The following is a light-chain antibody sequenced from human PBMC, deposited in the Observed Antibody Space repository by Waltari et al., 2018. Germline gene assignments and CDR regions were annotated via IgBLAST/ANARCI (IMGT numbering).Light chain of an antibody. CDR3: CSYAGGSYV. Sequence: QSALPQPRPVSGSPGQSVTISCTGTSSDIGGYDYVSWYQQHPGKAPKLFIYDVAKRPSGVPDRLSGSRSGTTASLTISGLQPEDEADYYCCSYAGGSYVFGTGTKVTVL. V-gene: IGLV2-11*01. CDR2: DVA. J-gene: IGLJ1*01. CDR1: SSDIGGYDY.